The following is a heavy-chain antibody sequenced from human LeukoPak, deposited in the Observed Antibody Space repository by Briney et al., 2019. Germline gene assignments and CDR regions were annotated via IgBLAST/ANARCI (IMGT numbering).Heavy chain of an antibody. D-gene: IGHD5-12*01. CDR1: GYTLTGFY. Sequence: ASVKVSCKASGYTLTGFYIHWVRQAPGQGLEWMGGINPNSGGTNYAQKFQGRVTMTRDTSISAAYMELSRLTSDDTAIYYCARDWFVDSGDDPFPFDYWGQGTLVSVSS. J-gene: IGHJ4*02. CDR3: ARDWFVDSGDDPFPFDY. V-gene: IGHV1-2*02. CDR2: INPNSGGT.